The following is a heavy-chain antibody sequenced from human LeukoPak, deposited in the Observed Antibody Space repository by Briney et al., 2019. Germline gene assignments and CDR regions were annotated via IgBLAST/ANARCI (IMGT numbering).Heavy chain of an antibody. CDR2: ISSSSSYI. CDR3: ARGFIAVAGSPAFDI. J-gene: IGHJ3*02. V-gene: IGHV3-21*01. Sequence: GGSLRLSCAASGFTFSSYSMNWVRQAPGKGLEWVSSISSSSSYIYYADSVKGRFTISRDNAKNSLYLQMNSLRAEDTAVYYCARGFIAVAGSPAFDIWGQGTMVTVSS. D-gene: IGHD6-19*01. CDR1: GFTFSSYS.